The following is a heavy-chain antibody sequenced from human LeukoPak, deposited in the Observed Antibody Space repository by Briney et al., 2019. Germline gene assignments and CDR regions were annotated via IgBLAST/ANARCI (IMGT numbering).Heavy chain of an antibody. CDR1: QFTFSSYG. J-gene: IGHJ6*03. V-gene: IGHV3-30*02. CDR2: IRYDGSNK. Sequence: GGSLRLSCVGSQFTFSSYGMHWVRQAPGKGLEWVAFIRYDGSNKYYADSVKGRFTISRDNSKNTLFLQMDSLRVEDTAVYYCATVVPAQYYYYYMDVWGKGTTVTVSS. CDR3: ATVVPAQYYYYYMDV. D-gene: IGHD2-2*01.